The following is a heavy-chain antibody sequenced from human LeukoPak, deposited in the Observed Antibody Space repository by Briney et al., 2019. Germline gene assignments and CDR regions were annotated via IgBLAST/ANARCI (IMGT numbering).Heavy chain of an antibody. D-gene: IGHD2-2*01. J-gene: IGHJ6*02. CDR1: GFTFDDYA. CDR3: AKGGRIVVPRKYYYYGMDV. Sequence: GGSLRLSCAASGFTFDDYAMSWVRQAPGKGLEWVSAISGSGGSTYYADSVKGRFTISRDNSKNTLYLQMNSLRAEDTAVYYCAKGGRIVVPRKYYYYGMDVWGQGTTVTVSS. CDR2: ISGSGGST. V-gene: IGHV3-23*01.